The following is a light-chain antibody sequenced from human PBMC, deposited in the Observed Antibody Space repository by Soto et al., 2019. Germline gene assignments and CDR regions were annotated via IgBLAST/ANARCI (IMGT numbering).Light chain of an antibody. CDR1: QRVTSDF. CDR2: GAS. V-gene: IGKV3-20*01. CDR3: QQYGRPPDLLT. Sequence: EVVLTQSPVTLSLSPGERATLSCRASQRVTSDFLAWFHQNPGQAPRLLIYGASSRATGTPGRFSGSGSGTEFTLTISRLEPEDFALYYCQQYGRPPDLLTFGPGTKVDIK. J-gene: IGKJ3*01.